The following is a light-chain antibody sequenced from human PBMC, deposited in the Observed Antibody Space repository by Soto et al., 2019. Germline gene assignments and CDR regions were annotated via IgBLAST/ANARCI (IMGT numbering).Light chain of an antibody. Sequence: QSVLTQPPSASETPGQRATISCSGSSSNIGSNTVNWYQQLPGTAPKLLIYSNNQRPSGVPDRFSGSKSGTSASLAISGLQSEDEADYYCAAWDDSLNGNVFGTGTKLTVL. J-gene: IGLJ1*01. CDR3: AAWDDSLNGNV. V-gene: IGLV1-44*01. CDR2: SNN. CDR1: SSNIGSNT.